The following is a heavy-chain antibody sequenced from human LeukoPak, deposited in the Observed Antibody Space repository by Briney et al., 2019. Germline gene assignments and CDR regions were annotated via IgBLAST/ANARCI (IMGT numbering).Heavy chain of an antibody. V-gene: IGHV4-38-2*02. D-gene: IGHD2-2*02. CDR2: IYHSGST. J-gene: IGHJ4*01. CDR1: GYSISSDYY. Sequence: HSETLSLTCTVSGYSISSDYYWGWIRQPPGKGLESIGSIYHSGSTYYIPSLKSRVTISVDTSMNQFSLKLSSVTAADTAVYYCARGNVIVPAAIEYYFDYWGQEPWSPSPQ. CDR3: ARGNVIVPAAIEYYFDY.